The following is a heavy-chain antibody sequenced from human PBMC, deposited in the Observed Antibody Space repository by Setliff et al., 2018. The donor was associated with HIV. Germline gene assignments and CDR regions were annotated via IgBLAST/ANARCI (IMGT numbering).Heavy chain of an antibody. D-gene: IGHD3-3*01. CDR3: ARVLLITNAAYGVVSNQFDP. CDR2: ISPDGNRN. Sequence: GGSLRLSCAASGFTFNNFWMHWVRQAPGKGLEWVASISPDGNRNHCVGSVKGRFTASRDNAKSSLYLQMNSLRAEDTAVYFCARVLLITNAAYGVVSNQFDPWGQGTLVTVSS. J-gene: IGHJ5*02. V-gene: IGHV3-7*03. CDR1: GFTFNNFW.